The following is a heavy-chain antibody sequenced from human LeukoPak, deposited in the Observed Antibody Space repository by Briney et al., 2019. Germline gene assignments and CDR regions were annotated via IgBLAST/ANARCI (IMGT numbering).Heavy chain of an antibody. CDR2: IYHSGST. CDR1: GGSISSGGYS. D-gene: IGHD3-10*01. J-gene: IGHJ4*02. Sequence: PSETLSLTCAVSGGSISSGGYSWSWIRQPPGKGLEWIGYIYHSGSTYYNPSLKSRVTKSVDRSKNQFSLKLSSVTAADTAVYYCARGYYGSGSYYNDYWGQGTLVTVSS. V-gene: IGHV4-30-2*01. CDR3: ARGYYGSGSYYNDY.